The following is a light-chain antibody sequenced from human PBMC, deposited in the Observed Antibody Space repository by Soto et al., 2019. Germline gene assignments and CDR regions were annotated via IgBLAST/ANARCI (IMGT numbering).Light chain of an antibody. Sequence: DIQMTQQHYPLSASVGDRVTITCRAIQTISTWMAWYQQKPGKAPKLLVYDASTLQSGVASRFSGSGSGTEFTLIISGLQPDDSATYYCQQYTNTNHPWLLGQGTKVAIK. CDR1: QTISTW. CDR2: DAS. V-gene: IGKV1-5*01. CDR3: QQYTNTNHPWL. J-gene: IGKJ1*01.